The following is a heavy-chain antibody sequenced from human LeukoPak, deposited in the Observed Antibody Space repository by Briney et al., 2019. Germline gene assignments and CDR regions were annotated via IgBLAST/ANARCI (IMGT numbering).Heavy chain of an antibody. CDR2: IYHTGST. CDR1: GGSISNYY. J-gene: IGHJ4*02. D-gene: IGHD3-22*01. CDR3: ASGGTAVVMALTYYFDT. Sequence: PSETLSLTCTVSGGSISNYYWSWIRQPAGKGLEWIGSIYHTGSTYYNPSLQSRVTISLDSPKNQFSLKLTSVTAADTAVYYCASGGTAVVMALTYYFDTWGQGTPVTVSS. V-gene: IGHV4-4*07.